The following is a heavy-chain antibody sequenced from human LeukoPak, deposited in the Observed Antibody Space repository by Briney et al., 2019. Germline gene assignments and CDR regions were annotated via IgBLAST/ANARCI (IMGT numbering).Heavy chain of an antibody. D-gene: IGHD2-2*01. Sequence: GASVKVSCKASGYTFTSYYMHWVRQAPGQGLEWMGIINPSGGSTSCAQKFQGRVTMTRDTSTSTVYMELSSLRSEDTAVYYCARGGEDIVVVPAAILDYWGQGTLVTVSS. J-gene: IGHJ4*02. CDR3: ARGGEDIVVVPAAILDY. V-gene: IGHV1-46*01. CDR1: GYTFTSYY. CDR2: INPSGGST.